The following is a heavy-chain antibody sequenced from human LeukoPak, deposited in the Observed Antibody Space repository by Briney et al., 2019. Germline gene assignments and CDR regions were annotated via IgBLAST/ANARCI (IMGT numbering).Heavy chain of an antibody. Sequence: GGSLRLSCAASGFTVSSNYMSWVRQAPGKGLEWVSVIYSGGSTYYADSVKGRFTISRDNSKNTLYLQMSSLRAEDTAMYYCARDPDAAMVRGHMDVWGKGTTVTVSS. V-gene: IGHV3-53*05. J-gene: IGHJ6*03. CDR2: IYSGGST. CDR1: GFTVSSNY. D-gene: IGHD5-18*01. CDR3: ARDPDAAMVRGHMDV.